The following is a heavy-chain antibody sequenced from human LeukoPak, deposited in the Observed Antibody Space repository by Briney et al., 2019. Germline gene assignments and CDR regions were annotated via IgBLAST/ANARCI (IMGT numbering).Heavy chain of an antibody. Sequence: PSATLSLTCSVSGESITTRHYYWGWVRQPPGQGLEWIGSIYYGEATSYNPSLMSRGTITIDTSSNPFSLRLTSVTAADTAVYYCAKGGDSYKVGNYWGQGTLVTVSS. D-gene: IGHD5-24*01. CDR2: IYYGEAT. V-gene: IGHV4-39*07. CDR1: GESITTRHYY. CDR3: AKGGDSYKVGNY. J-gene: IGHJ4*02.